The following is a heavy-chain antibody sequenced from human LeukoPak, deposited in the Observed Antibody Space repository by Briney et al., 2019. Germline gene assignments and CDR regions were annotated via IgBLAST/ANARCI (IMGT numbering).Heavy chain of an antibody. CDR1: GYTFTSYY. CDR2: INPSGGST. D-gene: IGHD5-12*01. V-gene: IGHV1-46*01. J-gene: IGHJ4*02. Sequence: GASVKVTCKASGYTFTSYYMHWVRQATGQGLEWMGIINPSGGSTSYAQKFQGRVTMTRDTSTSTVYIELSSLRSEDTAVYYCARATSGYDYPSDYGGQGTVVTVSS. CDR3: ARATSGYDYPSDY.